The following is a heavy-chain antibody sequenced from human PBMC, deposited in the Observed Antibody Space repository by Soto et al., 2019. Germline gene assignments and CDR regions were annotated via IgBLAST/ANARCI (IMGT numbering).Heavy chain of an antibody. CDR2: INYNGAA. CDR3: ARAVQSKILLFGKLTRGDYYDGMDV. V-gene: IGHV4-30-4*01. CDR1: GGSISGGDYH. Sequence: SETPYLTCSVSGGSISGGDYHWSWIRQAPGKGLEWIESINYNGAASYNPSLETRLTISVDAAKNQFSLKVRSVTAADTAVYYCARAVQSKILLFGKLTRGDYYDGMDVWGQGTKVTVYS. D-gene: IGHD3-3*01. J-gene: IGHJ6*02.